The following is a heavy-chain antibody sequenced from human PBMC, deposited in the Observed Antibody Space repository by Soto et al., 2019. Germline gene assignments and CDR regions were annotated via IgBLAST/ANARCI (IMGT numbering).Heavy chain of an antibody. V-gene: IGHV2-26*01. CDR2: IFSNDEK. J-gene: IGHJ5*02. Sequence: QVTLKESGPVLVKPTETLTLTCTVSGFSLSNARMGVSWIRQPPGKALEWLAHIFSNDEKSYSTSLKSRLTISKDTSKSQVVLTMINMDPVDTATYYCARIMCGGDCYFNWFDPWGQGTLVTVSS. D-gene: IGHD2-21*02. CDR3: ARIMCGGDCYFNWFDP. CDR1: GFSLSNARMG.